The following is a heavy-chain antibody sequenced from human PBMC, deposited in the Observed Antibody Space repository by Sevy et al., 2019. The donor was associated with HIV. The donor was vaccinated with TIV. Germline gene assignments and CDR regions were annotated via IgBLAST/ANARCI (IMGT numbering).Heavy chain of an antibody. CDR2: GYHGGST. D-gene: IGHD2-21*02. CDR1: NYSISSGYY. J-gene: IGHJ6*02. CDR3: ARASGGDRLDYYGMDV. V-gene: IGHV4-38-2*01. Sequence: SETLSLTFAVSNYSISSGYYWGWIRQPPGKGLEWIGNGYHGGSTYYNPSLQSRVTISLDTSKNHFSLRLRSVTAADTAVYYCARASGGDRLDYYGMDVWGQGTTVTVSS.